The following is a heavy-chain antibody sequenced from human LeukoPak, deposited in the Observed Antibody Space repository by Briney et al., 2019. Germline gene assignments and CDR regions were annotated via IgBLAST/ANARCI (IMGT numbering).Heavy chain of an antibody. CDR1: GYTFTAYY. V-gene: IGHV1-2*02. D-gene: IGHD1-26*01. CDR3: AREIIWGATAFDI. Sequence: ASVKVSCKASGYTFTAYYMHWVRQAPGQGLEWMGWIDPNSGATDSAQKFQGRVTMTRDTSISTAYMELSRLRSDDTAVYYCAREIIWGATAFDIWGQGTMVTVSS. J-gene: IGHJ3*02. CDR2: IDPNSGAT.